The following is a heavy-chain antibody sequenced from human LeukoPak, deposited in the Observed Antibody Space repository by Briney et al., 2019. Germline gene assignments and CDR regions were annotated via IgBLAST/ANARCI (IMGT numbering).Heavy chain of an antibody. CDR1: GYTFTTYG. J-gene: IGHJ4*02. CDR2: ISTYSGNT. Sequence: ASVKVSGKASGYTFTTYGITWVRQAPGQGLEWMGWISTYSGNTNYALKFQGRLTMTTDTSTSTVNMELRSLRSDDTAVYYCARDMVQYTHGEGGYWGQGTLVTVSS. V-gene: IGHV1-18*01. CDR3: ARDMVQYTHGEGGY. D-gene: IGHD4/OR15-4a*01.